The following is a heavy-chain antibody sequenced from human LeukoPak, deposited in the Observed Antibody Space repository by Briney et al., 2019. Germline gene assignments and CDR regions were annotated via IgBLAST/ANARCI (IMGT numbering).Heavy chain of an antibody. D-gene: IGHD6-19*01. J-gene: IGHJ4*02. CDR3: ARIAVAGGGENDY. V-gene: IGHV1-69*04. CDR2: IIPILGIA. Sequence: ASVKVSCKASGGTFTSYAISWVRHAPGQGLEWMGRIIPILGIANYAQKFQGRVTITADKSTSTAYMELSSLRSEDTAVYYCARIAVAGGGENDYWGQGTLVTVSS. CDR1: GGTFTSYA.